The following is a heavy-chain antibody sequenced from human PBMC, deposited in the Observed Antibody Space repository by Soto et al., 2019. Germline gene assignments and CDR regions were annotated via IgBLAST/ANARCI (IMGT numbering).Heavy chain of an antibody. CDR2: INPSGGST. D-gene: IGHD2-21*02. CDR3: ARDEVVTALYYYYYYGMDV. CDR1: GYTFTSYY. Sequence: ASVKVSCKASGYTFTSYYMHWVRQAPGQGLEWMGIINPSGGSTSYAQKFQGRVTMTRDTSTSTVYMELSSLRSEDTAVYYCARDEVVTALYYYYYYGMDVWGQRTTVT. V-gene: IGHV1-46*01. J-gene: IGHJ6*02.